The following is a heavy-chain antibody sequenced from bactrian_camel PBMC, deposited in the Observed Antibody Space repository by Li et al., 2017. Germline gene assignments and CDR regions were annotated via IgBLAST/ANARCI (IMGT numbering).Heavy chain of an antibody. V-gene: IGHV3-3*01. Sequence: VQLVESGGGSVQAGGSLRLSCASSGHAFSRDCMGWFRQAPGQEREGVAGTGLSGGRGYYADSVKGRFTISQDNAKNTVYLQMNSLNPEDTGTYTCAAGQGVGWCLDVIRVGAEADFDYWGQGTQVTVS. J-gene: IGHJ6*01. CDR2: TGLSGGRG. CDR3: AAGQGVGWCLDVIRVGAEADFDY. CDR1: GHAFSRDC. D-gene: IGHD5*01.